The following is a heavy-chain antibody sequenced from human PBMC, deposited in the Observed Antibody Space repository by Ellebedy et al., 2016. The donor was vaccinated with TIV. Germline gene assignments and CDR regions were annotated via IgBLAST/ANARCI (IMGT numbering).Heavy chain of an antibody. CDR2: MSAGGDNT. D-gene: IGHD3-22*01. CDR1: GFTFSSFA. J-gene: IGHJ4*02. CDR3: AKGSSSGFNYDRVGFEY. V-gene: IGHV3-23*01. Sequence: GGSLRLSCAASGFTFSSFAIHWVRQAPGKGLEWLSVMSAGGDNTYHADSVKGRFTISRDNSKNTLYLQMSRLSAEDTAVYYCAKGSSSGFNYDRVGFEYWGQGTLVTVSS.